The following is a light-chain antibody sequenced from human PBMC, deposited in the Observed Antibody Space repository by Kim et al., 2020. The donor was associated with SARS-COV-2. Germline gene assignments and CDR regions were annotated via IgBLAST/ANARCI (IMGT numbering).Light chain of an antibody. J-gene: IGKJ1*01. CDR1: QSLLHRNGKTY. CDR3: MQGVNLPRT. Sequence: PASISCKSTQSLLHRNGKTYLYWYLQKPGQSPQLLIYEVSSRFSGVPDRFSGSGSGTDFTLKISRVESEDVGIYYCMQGVNLPRTFGQGTKVDIK. CDR2: EVS. V-gene: IGKV2-29*02.